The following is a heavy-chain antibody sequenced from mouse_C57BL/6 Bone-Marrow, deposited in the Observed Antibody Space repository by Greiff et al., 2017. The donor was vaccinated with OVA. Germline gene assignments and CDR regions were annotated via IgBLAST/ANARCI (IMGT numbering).Heavy chain of an antibody. Sequence: VQLQQPGAELVKPGASVKLSCKASGYTFTSYWMQWVKQRPGQGLEWIGELDPSDSYTNYNQKFKGKATLTVDTSSSTAYMQLSSLTSEDSAVYYCASNLFYYGKRGYFDYWGQGTTLTVSS. J-gene: IGHJ2*01. V-gene: IGHV1-50*01. D-gene: IGHD2-1*01. CDR3: ASNLFYYGKRGYFDY. CDR1: GYTFTSYW. CDR2: LDPSDSYT.